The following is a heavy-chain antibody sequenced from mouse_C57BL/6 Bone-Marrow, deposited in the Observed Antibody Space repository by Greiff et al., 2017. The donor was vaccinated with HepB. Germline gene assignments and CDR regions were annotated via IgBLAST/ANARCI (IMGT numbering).Heavy chain of an antibody. CDR3: AQTAQGTFHWYFDV. Sequence: QVQLQQPGAELVRPGSSVKLSCKASGYTFTSYWMDWVKQRPGQGLEWIGKIYPSDSETHYNQKFKDKATLTVDKSSSTAYMQLSSLTSEDSAVYYCAQTAQGTFHWYFDVWGTGTTVTVSS. V-gene: IGHV1-61*01. J-gene: IGHJ1*03. D-gene: IGHD3-2*02. CDR2: IYPSDSET. CDR1: GYTFTSYW.